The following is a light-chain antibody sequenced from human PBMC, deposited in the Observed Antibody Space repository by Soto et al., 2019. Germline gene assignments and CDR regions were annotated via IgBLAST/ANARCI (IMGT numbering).Light chain of an antibody. Sequence: QSVLTQAASVSGSPGPSITISCTGTSSDVGAYDFVSWYQQNPGKAPKLLIYDVTIRPSGISNRFSGSKSGNTASLTISGLQAEDEGVYFCSSYTSSTAPVVFGGGTKLTVL. CDR3: SSYTSSTAPVV. J-gene: IGLJ2*01. CDR2: DVT. CDR1: SSDVGAYDF. V-gene: IGLV2-14*01.